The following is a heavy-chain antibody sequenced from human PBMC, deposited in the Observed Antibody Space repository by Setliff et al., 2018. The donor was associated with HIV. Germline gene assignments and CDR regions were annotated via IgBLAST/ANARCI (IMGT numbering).Heavy chain of an antibody. CDR1: GFTFNTYA. CDR2: ISGSGGST. Sequence: GGSLRLSCAASGFTFNTYAMSWVRQAPGKGLEWVSAISGSGGSTFYADSVKGRFTISRDNAKNTLYLQMNGLRVEDTAVYYCAKDGISGGAYPPYYFDYWGQGTLVTVSS. D-gene: IGHD2-15*01. J-gene: IGHJ4*01. V-gene: IGHV3-23*01. CDR3: AKDGISGGAYPPYYFDY.